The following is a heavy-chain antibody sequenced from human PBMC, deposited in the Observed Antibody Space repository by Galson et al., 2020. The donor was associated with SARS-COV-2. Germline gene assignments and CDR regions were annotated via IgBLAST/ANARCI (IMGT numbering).Heavy chain of an antibody. CDR1: GGSISSGDYY. V-gene: IGHV4-30-4*01. J-gene: IGHJ5*02. CDR3: ARGYYDFWSGYGDYSNWFDP. D-gene: IGHD3-3*01. Sequence: SETLSLTCTVSGGSISSGDYYWSWIRQPPGKGLEWIGYIYYSGSTYYNPSLKSRVTISVDTSKNQFSLKLSSVTAADTAVYYCARGYYDFWSGYGDYSNWFDPWGQGTLVTVSS. CDR2: IYYSGST.